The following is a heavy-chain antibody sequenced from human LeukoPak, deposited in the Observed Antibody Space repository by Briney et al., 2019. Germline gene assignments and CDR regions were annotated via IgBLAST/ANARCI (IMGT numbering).Heavy chain of an antibody. Sequence: ASVKVSCKASGGTFSSYAISWVRQAPGQGLEWMGGIIPIFGTANYAQKFQGRVTITADESTSTAYMELSSLRSEDTAVYYCAREEHYYGSGSYYYWGQGTLVTVSS. D-gene: IGHD3-10*01. CDR3: AREEHYYGSGSYYY. CDR2: IIPIFGTA. V-gene: IGHV1-69*13. CDR1: GGTFSSYA. J-gene: IGHJ4*02.